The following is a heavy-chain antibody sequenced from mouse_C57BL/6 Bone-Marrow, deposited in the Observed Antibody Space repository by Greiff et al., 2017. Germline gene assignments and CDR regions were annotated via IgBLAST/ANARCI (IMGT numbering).Heavy chain of an antibody. CDR2: IYPRDGST. J-gene: IGHJ4*01. CDR3: ARREVYGSSYPYYAMDY. V-gene: IGHV1-78*01. CDR1: GYTFTDHT. D-gene: IGHD1-1*01. Sequence: QVQLQQSDAELVKPGASVKISCKVSGYTFTDHTIHWMKQRPEQGLEWIGYIYPRDGSTKYNEKFKGKATLTADKSSSTAYMQLNSLTSEDSAVYFCARREVYGSSYPYYAMDYWGQGTSVTVSS.